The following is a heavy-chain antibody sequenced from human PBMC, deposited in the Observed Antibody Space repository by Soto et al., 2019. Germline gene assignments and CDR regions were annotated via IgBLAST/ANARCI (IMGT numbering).Heavy chain of an antibody. CDR2: INHNGST. D-gene: IGHD2-8*02. V-gene: IGHV4-34*01. CDR1: GGSFSGYY. Sequence: QVQLQQWGAGLLKPSETLSLTCAVYGGSFSGYYWTWIRQPPGTGLEWIGEINHNGSTNYNPSLKSRVTISVDTSKNQFSLKLTSVTAADTAVYYCARDKITGLFDYWGQGTLVTGSS. CDR3: ARDKITGLFDY. J-gene: IGHJ4*02.